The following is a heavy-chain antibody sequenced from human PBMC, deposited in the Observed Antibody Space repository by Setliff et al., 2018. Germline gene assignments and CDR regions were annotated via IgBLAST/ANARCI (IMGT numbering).Heavy chain of an antibody. CDR2: IYHTGTT. CDR1: GGSISRSSYY. CDR3: VRDYGPNDH. D-gene: IGHD3-10*01. V-gene: IGHV4-39*07. Sequence: SETLSLTCTVSGGSISRSSYYWGRVRQSPGKGLEWMGSIYHTGTTDYNPSLKSRVTISVDTSKNQFSLRLTSVTAADTAVYYCVRDYGPNDHWGQGTLVTVSS. J-gene: IGHJ4*02.